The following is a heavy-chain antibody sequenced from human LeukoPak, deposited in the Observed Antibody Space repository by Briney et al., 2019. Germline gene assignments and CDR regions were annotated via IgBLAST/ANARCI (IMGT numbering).Heavy chain of an antibody. CDR2: ISTSGST. J-gene: IGHJ5*02. CDR1: GGSISSGRYY. CDR3: ATLPGGVTTPNPS. D-gene: IGHD4-17*01. Sequence: SQTLSLTCTVSGGSISSGRYYWSWIRQPAGKGLEWIGRISTSGSTNYNPSLKSRVTISLDTSKNQFSLKLTSVTAADTAVYYCATLPGGVTTPNPSWGQGTLVTVSS. V-gene: IGHV4-61*02.